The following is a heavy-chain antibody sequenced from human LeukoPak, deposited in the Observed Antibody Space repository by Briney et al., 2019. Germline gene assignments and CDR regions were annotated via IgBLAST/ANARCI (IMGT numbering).Heavy chain of an antibody. CDR2: IYSSGST. V-gene: IGHV4-4*07. CDR1: GASIRSYY. Sequence: PSETLSLTCTVSGASIRSYYWSWIRQPAGKGLEWIGRIYSSGSTNYNPSLKSRVTISLETSKNQFSLKLTSVTAADTAVYYCARAGYYYYYMDVWGKGTTVTVSS. J-gene: IGHJ6*03. CDR3: ARAGYYYYYMDV.